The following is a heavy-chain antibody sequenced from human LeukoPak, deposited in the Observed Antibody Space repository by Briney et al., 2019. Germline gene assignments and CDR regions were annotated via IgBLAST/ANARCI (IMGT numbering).Heavy chain of an antibody. CDR2: INSDGSST. CDR1: GFTFSSYW. CDR3: ARGDCSSTSCYAFDY. J-gene: IGHJ4*02. Sequence: GGSLRLSCAASGFTFSSYWMHWVRQAPGKGLVWVSRINSDGSSTSYADSAKGRFTISRDNAKNTLYLQMNSLRAEDTAVYYCARGDCSSTSCYAFDYWGQGTLVTVSS. V-gene: IGHV3-74*01. D-gene: IGHD2-2*01.